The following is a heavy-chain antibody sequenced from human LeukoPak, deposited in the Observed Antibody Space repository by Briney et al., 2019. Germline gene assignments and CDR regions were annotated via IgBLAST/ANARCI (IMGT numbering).Heavy chain of an antibody. D-gene: IGHD2-2*01. Sequence: GGSLRLSCAASGFTLGYYGMHWVRQAPGKGLEWVSFIEFDGSNTYYTDSVKGRFTISRDNSQNMLYLQMNSLGPEDTAVYYCAKDPRHAAYFEYWGQGTLVTVSS. CDR2: IEFDGSNT. CDR1: GFTLGYYG. J-gene: IGHJ4*02. CDR3: AKDPRHAAYFEY. V-gene: IGHV3-30*02.